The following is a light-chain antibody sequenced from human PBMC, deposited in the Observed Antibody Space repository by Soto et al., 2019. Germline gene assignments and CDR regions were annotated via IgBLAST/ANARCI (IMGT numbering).Light chain of an antibody. CDR2: DAS. CDR3: QQYDNLPPYT. Sequence: IQMTQSPSSLSASVGDRVTITCQASQDINNYLNWYQQKPGKAPKLLIYDASNLEAGVPLRFSGSGSGTDFTFTINSLQPEDIGKYYCQQYDNLPPYTVGQGTKVDIK. V-gene: IGKV1-33*01. J-gene: IGKJ2*01. CDR1: QDINNY.